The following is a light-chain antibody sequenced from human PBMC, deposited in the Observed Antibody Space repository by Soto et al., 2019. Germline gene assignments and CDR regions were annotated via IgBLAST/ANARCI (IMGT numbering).Light chain of an antibody. CDR1: QSVSSSY. CDR3: QQYGSSRIT. Sequence: EIGLTQSPGTLSLYPGERDTLSCRASQSVSSSYLAWYQQKPGQAPRLLIYGASSRATGIPARFSGSGSGTDFTLTISRLEPEDFAVYYCQQYGSSRITFGQGTRLEIK. J-gene: IGKJ5*01. CDR2: GAS. V-gene: IGKV3-20*01.